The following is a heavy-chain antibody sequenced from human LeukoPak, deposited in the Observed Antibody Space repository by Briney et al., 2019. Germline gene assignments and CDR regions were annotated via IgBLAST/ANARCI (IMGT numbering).Heavy chain of an antibody. V-gene: IGHV1-69*05. CDR1: GGTFSSYA. J-gene: IGHJ4*02. CDR2: IIPIFGTA. Sequence: SVKVSCKASGGTFSSYAISWVRQAPGQGLEWMGGIIPIFGTANYAQKFQGRVTITTDESTSTAYMELSSLRSEDTAVYYCGRGGGGGYNYFEEDYLGQGTLVNGSS. CDR3: GRGGGGGYNYFEEDY. D-gene: IGHD5-24*01.